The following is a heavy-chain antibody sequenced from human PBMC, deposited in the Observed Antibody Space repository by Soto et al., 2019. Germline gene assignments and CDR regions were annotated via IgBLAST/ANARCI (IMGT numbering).Heavy chain of an antibody. CDR1: GGTFSSYA. CDR3: ASCWVYPDYYYYGMDV. J-gene: IGHJ6*02. D-gene: IGHD6-13*01. V-gene: IGHV1-69*13. Sequence: ASVKVSCKASGGTFSSYAISWVRQAPGQGLEWMGGIIPIFGTANYAQKFQGRVTITADESTSTAYMELSSLRSEDTAVYYCASCWVYPDYYYYGMDVWGQGTTVTVSS. CDR2: IIPIFGTA.